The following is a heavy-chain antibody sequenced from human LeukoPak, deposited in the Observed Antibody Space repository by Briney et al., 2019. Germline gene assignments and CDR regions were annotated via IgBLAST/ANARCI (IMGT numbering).Heavy chain of an antibody. J-gene: IGHJ4*02. CDR1: GFTFSGYA. D-gene: IGHD6-13*01. CDR3: ARPDYSSSWDYFDY. V-gene: IGHV3-30*04. Sequence: GGSLRLSCAASGFTFSGYAMHWVRQAPGKGLEWVAVISYDAKNKYYADSVKGRFTISRDNSKNTLYLQMNSLRVEDMAVYYCARPDYSSSWDYFDYWGQGTLVTVSS. CDR2: ISYDAKNK.